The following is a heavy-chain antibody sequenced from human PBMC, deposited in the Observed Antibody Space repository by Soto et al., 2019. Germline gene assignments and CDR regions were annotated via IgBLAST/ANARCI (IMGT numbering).Heavy chain of an antibody. CDR3: AKAYDFWSGYTPYYYYYGMDV. Sequence: PGGSLRLSCAASGFTVSSNYMSWVRQAPGKGLEWVSVIYSGGTTNYADSVKGGFTISRDNSKNTLYLQMNSLRAEDTAVYYCAKAYDFWSGYTPYYYYYGMDVWGQGTTVTVSS. J-gene: IGHJ6*02. V-gene: IGHV3-66*01. D-gene: IGHD3-3*01. CDR2: IYSGGTT. CDR1: GFTVSSNY.